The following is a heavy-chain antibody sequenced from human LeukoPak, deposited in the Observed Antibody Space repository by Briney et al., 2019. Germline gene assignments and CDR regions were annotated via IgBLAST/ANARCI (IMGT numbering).Heavy chain of an antibody. Sequence: ASVKVSCKASGGTFSSYAISWVRQAPGQGLEWMGWINPNSGGTNYAQKFQGRVTMTRDTSISTAYMELSRLRSDDTAVYYCARARYSRASDYWGQGTLVTVSS. V-gene: IGHV1-2*02. CDR3: ARARYSRASDY. CDR2: INPNSGGT. J-gene: IGHJ4*02. D-gene: IGHD6-13*01. CDR1: GGTFSSYA.